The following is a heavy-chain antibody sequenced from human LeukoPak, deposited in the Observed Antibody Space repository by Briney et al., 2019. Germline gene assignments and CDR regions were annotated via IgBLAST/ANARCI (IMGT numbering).Heavy chain of an antibody. CDR1: GFAFSDYY. CDR2: ISHTSRTI. Sequence: GGSLRLSCAASGFAFSDYYINWIRQAPGQGLEWISYISHTSRTIYYAEPVKGRFTISRDNTEKLVYLQMNSLRADDTAVYYCASGLLTSSSVYPYFETWGQGTLVTVSS. J-gene: IGHJ5*02. V-gene: IGHV3-11*01. CDR3: ASGLLTSSSVYPYFET. D-gene: IGHD3-22*01.